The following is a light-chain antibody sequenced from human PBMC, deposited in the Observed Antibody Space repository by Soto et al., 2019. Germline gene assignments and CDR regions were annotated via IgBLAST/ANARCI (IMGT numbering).Light chain of an antibody. CDR2: GAS. CDR3: QQYNNWPPWT. CDR1: QSVRSK. V-gene: IGKV3-15*01. Sequence: LTPSPDTLSVSPGATVTLFCRASQSVRSKLAWYQQKPGQAPRLFIYGASTRATGIPARFSGSGSGTEFTLTISSLQSEDFAIYYCQQYNNWPPWTFGQGTKVDIK. J-gene: IGKJ1*01.